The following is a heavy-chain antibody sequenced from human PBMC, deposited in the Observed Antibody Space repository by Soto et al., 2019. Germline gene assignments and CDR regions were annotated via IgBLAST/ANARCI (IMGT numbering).Heavy chain of an antibody. Sequence: ASVKVSCKASGYTFTSYYMHWVRQAPGQGLGWMGIINPSGGSTSYAQKFQGRVTMTRDTSTSTVYMELSRLRSDDTAVYYCARKLELRGSYYYYYDMDVWGQGTTVTVSS. CDR1: GYTFTSYY. CDR2: INPSGGST. CDR3: ARKLELRGSYYYYYDMDV. D-gene: IGHD1-7*01. V-gene: IGHV1-46*01. J-gene: IGHJ6*02.